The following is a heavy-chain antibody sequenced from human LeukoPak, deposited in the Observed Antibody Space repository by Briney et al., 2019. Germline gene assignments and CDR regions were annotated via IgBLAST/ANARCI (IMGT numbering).Heavy chain of an antibody. Sequence: SETLSLTCTVSGGSISSYYWSWIRQPPGKGLEWIGYIYYSGSTNYNPSLKSRVTISVDTSKNQFSLKLSSVTAADTAVYYCARLDYSSSWPRDWGQGTLVTVSS. CDR1: GGSISSYY. D-gene: IGHD6-13*01. J-gene: IGHJ4*02. CDR3: ARLDYSSSWPRD. CDR2: IYYSGST. V-gene: IGHV4-59*01.